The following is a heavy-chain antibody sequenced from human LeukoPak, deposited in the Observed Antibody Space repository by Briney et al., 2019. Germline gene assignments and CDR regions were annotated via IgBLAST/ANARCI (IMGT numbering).Heavy chain of an antibody. CDR2: ISAYTGDT. CDR1: GYTLTSYG. CDR3: ARETTVGFDY. V-gene: IGHV1-18*01. D-gene: IGHD4-23*01. Sequence: ATVKVSCKASGYTLTSYGISWVRQAPGQGLEWMGWISAYTGDTNYAQKLQGRVTMTTDTSTSTAYMEMRSLRSDDTAVYYCARETTVGFDYWGQGTLVTVSS. J-gene: IGHJ4*02.